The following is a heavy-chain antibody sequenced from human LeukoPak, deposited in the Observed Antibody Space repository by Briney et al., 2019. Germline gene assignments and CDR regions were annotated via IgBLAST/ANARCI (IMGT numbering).Heavy chain of an antibody. CDR1: GFAFSSSW. J-gene: IGHJ6*02. V-gene: IGHV3-7*04. CDR2: INEDGSDK. D-gene: IGHD4-17*01. Sequence: GSLRLSCAASGFAFSSSWMSWVRQAPGKGLEWVASINEDGSDKYYVDSVKGRFTISRDNAQNSLYLQMNSLRAEDTAIYFCARGHYGLLLWGQGTTVTVSS. CDR3: ARGHYGLLL.